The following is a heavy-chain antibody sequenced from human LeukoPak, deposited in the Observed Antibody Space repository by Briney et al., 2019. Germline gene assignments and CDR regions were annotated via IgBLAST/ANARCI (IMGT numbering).Heavy chain of an antibody. CDR2: ISGSGGST. J-gene: IGHJ4*02. Sequence: GGSLRLSCAASGFTFSSYAMSWVRQAPGKGLEWVSAISGSGGSTYYADPVKGRFTISRDNPKNTLYLQMNSLRAEDTAVYYCAKDLTIAAAGIFDYWGQGTLVTVSS. CDR1: GFTFSSYA. CDR3: AKDLTIAAAGIFDY. D-gene: IGHD6-13*01. V-gene: IGHV3-23*01.